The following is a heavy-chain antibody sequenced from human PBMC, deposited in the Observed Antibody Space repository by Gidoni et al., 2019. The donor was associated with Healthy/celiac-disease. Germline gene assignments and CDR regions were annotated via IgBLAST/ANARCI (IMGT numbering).Heavy chain of an antibody. D-gene: IGHD2-2*01. CDR2: IYPGDSDT. CDR3: ARQGDIVVVPAAMRSGSYYYYGMDD. J-gene: IGHJ6*02. CDR1: GYSFTSYW. V-gene: IGHV5-51*01. Sequence: EVQLVQSGAEVKKPGESLKISCKGSGYSFTSYWIGWLRQLPGKGLEWMGIIYPGDSDTRYSPSFQGQVTISADKSISTAYLQWSSLKASDTAMYYCARQGDIVVVPAAMRSGSYYYYGMDDWGQGTTVTVSS.